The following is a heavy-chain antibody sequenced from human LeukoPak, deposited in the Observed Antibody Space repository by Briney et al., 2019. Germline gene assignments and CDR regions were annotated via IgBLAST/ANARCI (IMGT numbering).Heavy chain of an antibody. CDR1: GFTFSDYY. V-gene: IGHV3-23*01. D-gene: IGHD4-17*01. Sequence: AGGSLRLSCAASGFTFSDYYMSWVRQAPGKGLEWVSAISGSGGSTYYADSVKGRFTISRDNSKNTLYLQMNSLRAEDTAVYYCAKDPDYGDQNAETFFDYWGQGTLVTVSS. J-gene: IGHJ4*02. CDR2: ISGSGGST. CDR3: AKDPDYGDQNAETFFDY.